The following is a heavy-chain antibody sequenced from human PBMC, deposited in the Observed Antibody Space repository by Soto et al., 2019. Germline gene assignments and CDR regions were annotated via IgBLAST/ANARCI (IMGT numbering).Heavy chain of an antibody. CDR3: ARESHGVDFDY. J-gene: IGHJ4*02. CDR1: GFTFSAYA. CDR2: IDGSGGGT. V-gene: IGHV3-23*01. D-gene: IGHD4-17*01. Sequence: GGSLRLSCAASGFTFSAYAMSWVRQAPGKGLEWVSAIDGSGGGTYYTDSVKGRFVISRDNSKNTLYLQMNNLRAEDTAVYYCARESHGVDFDYWGQGALVTVSS.